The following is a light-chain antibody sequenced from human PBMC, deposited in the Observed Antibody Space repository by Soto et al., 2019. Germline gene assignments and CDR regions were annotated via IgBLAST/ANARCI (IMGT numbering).Light chain of an antibody. Sequence: QSVLTQPRSVSGSPGQSVTISCTGTSSVVGAYTYVSWYQQHPGKAPKLMNYDVNKRPSGIPDRFSGFKSGNTASLTISGLQAEDEADYYCCSYAGSYTYVFGTGTKVTVL. J-gene: IGLJ1*01. CDR3: CSYAGSYTYV. V-gene: IGLV2-11*01. CDR1: SSVVGAYTY. CDR2: DVN.